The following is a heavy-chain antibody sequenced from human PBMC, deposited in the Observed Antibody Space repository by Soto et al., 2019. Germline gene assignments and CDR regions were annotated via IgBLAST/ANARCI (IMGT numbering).Heavy chain of an antibody. CDR3: ARFKGCSGGSCYPYFDY. Sequence: QVQLVESGGGVVQPGRYLRLSCAASGFTFSSYAMHWVRQAPGKGLEWVAVMSYDGSNKYYADSVKGRFTISRDNSKNTLYLQMNSLRAEDTAVYYCARFKGCSGGSCYPYFDYWGQGTLVTVSS. V-gene: IGHV3-30-3*01. D-gene: IGHD2-15*01. CDR1: GFTFSSYA. CDR2: MSYDGSNK. J-gene: IGHJ4*02.